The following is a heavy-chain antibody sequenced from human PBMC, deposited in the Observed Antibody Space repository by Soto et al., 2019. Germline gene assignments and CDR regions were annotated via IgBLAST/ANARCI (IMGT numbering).Heavy chain of an antibody. Sequence: ASVKVSCKASGYTFTSYAMHWVRQAPGQRLEWMGWINAGNGNTKYSQKFQGRVTITRDTSASTAYMELSSLRSEDTAVYYCARTVGLRFLEWSYFDYWGQGTLVTVSS. D-gene: IGHD3-3*01. CDR3: ARTVGLRFLEWSYFDY. J-gene: IGHJ4*02. V-gene: IGHV1-3*01. CDR1: GYTFTSYA. CDR2: INAGNGNT.